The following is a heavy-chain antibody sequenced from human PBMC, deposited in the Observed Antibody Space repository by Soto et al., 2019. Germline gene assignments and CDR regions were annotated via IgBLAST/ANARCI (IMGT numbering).Heavy chain of an antibody. CDR1: GGTFSSYA. CDR3: ARYDGYEVLHLGY. Sequence: ASVKVSCKASGGTFSSYAISWVRQAPGQGLEWMGWISAYNGNTNYAQKLQGRVTMTTDTSTSTAYMELRSLRSDYIAVYYCARYDGYEVLHLGYWGQGTLVTVSS. D-gene: IGHD3-16*01. CDR2: ISAYNGNT. V-gene: IGHV1-18*03. J-gene: IGHJ4*02.